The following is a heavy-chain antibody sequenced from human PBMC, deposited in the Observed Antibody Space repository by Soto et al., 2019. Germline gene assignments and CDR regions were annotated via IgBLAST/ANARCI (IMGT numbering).Heavy chain of an antibody. CDR3: ARTPQQWLVHVNYGMDV. V-gene: IGHV3-11*03. Sequence: GGSLRLSCAASGFTFSDYYMSWIRQAPGKGLEWVSYISSIISYTNYADSVKGRFTISRDNAKNSLYLQMNSLRAEDTAVYYCARTPQQWLVHVNYGMDVWGQGTTVTVSS. J-gene: IGHJ6*02. CDR2: ISSIISYT. D-gene: IGHD6-19*01. CDR1: GFTFSDYY.